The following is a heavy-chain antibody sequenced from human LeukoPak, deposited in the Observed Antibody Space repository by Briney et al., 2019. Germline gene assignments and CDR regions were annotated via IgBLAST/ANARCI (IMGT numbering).Heavy chain of an antibody. D-gene: IGHD5-18*01. CDR2: ISYDGSNK. Sequence: GGSLRLSCAASGFTFSSYAMHWVRQDPGKGLEWVAVISYDGSNKYYADSVKGRFTISRDNSKNTLYLQMNSLRAEDTAVYYCARDLIGDTAMVPYDYWGQGTLVIVSS. V-gene: IGHV3-30*04. CDR1: GFTFSSYA. CDR3: ARDLIGDTAMVPYDY. J-gene: IGHJ4*02.